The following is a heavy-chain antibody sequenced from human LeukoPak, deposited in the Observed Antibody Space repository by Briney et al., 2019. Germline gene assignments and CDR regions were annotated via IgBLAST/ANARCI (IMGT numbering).Heavy chain of an antibody. J-gene: IGHJ5*02. Sequence: ASVKVSCKASGYTFTGYYMHWVRQAPGQGLEWMGWINPNSGGTNYARKFQGRVTMTRDTSISTAYMELSRLRSDDTAVYYCARDSYSGGWSTALYRFDPWGQGTLVTVSS. CDR1: GYTFTGYY. CDR2: INPNSGGT. CDR3: ARDSYSGGWSTALYRFDP. D-gene: IGHD6-19*01. V-gene: IGHV1-2*02.